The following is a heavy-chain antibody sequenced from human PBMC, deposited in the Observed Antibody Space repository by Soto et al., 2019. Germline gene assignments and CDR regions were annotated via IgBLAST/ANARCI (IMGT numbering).Heavy chain of an antibody. CDR3: AHRRNYCSGGRCHVWFDP. D-gene: IGHD2-15*01. Sequence: SGPTLVNPTQTLTLTCTFSGFSLTTSGVGVGWIRQPPGNALEWFALIYWNDDKFYSPSLKSRVTITKDTSKNQVVLTMTNMDPVDTATYFCAHRRNYCSGGRCHVWFDPWGQGTLVTVPQ. CDR1: GFSLTTSGVG. V-gene: IGHV2-5*01. J-gene: IGHJ5*02. CDR2: IYWNDDK.